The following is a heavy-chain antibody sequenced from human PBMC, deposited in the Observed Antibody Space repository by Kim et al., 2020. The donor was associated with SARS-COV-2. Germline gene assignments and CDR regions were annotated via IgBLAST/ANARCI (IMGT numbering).Heavy chain of an antibody. CDR3: ARHGSIWFGEYKNDY. CDR2: IYYSGST. CDR1: GGSISSSSYY. V-gene: IGHV4-39*01. D-gene: IGHD3-10*01. J-gene: IGHJ4*02. Sequence: SETLSLTCTVSGGSISSSSYYWGWIRQPPGKGLEWIGSIYYSGSTYYNPSLKSRVTISVDTSKNQFSLKLSSVTAADTAVYYCARHGSIWFGEYKNDYWGQETLVTVSS.